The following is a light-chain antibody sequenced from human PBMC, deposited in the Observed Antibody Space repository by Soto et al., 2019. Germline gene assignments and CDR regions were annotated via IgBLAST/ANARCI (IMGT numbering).Light chain of an antibody. V-gene: IGKV1-5*03. CDR1: QSISSW. CDR2: KAS. CDR3: QQYNSYPLT. Sequence: DIQMTQSPSTLSASVRDRVTITCRASQSISSWLAWYQQKPGKAPKLLIYKASNLASGVPSRFSGSGSGTEFTLTISSLQPDDFATYYCQQYNSYPLTFGGGTWWRS. J-gene: IGKJ4*01.